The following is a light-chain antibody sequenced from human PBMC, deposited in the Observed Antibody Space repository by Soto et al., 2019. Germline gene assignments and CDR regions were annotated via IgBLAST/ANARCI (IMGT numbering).Light chain of an antibody. Sequence: EIALTQSPATLSVSPGEGSSLSCRASQSISTIYLAWYQQKPGQAPRLLIYGTSSRATGIPDRFSGSGSGTDFTLTISRLEPEDFAVYYCQQYGNSPITFGQGTRLEIK. V-gene: IGKV3-20*01. CDR2: GTS. CDR1: QSISTIY. CDR3: QQYGNSPIT. J-gene: IGKJ5*01.